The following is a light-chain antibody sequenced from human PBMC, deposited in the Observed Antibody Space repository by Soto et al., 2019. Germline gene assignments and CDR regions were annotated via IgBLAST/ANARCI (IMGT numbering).Light chain of an antibody. CDR3: QQYGSSPPIT. CDR2: ATS. Sequence: EIVLTQSPGALCLSPGERATLSCRASQSVSSGYLAWYQQKPGQAPRLLIFATSRRATGIPDRFSGSGSGTDFTLTISRLEPEDVAVYYCQQYGSSPPITFGQGTRLEIK. J-gene: IGKJ5*01. CDR1: QSVSSGY. V-gene: IGKV3-20*01.